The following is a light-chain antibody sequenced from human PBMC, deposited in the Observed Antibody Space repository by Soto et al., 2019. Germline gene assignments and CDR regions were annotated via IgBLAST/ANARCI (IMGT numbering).Light chain of an antibody. CDR3: QPYNNWPLT. J-gene: IGKJ4*01. CDR1: QSVSSSY. Sequence: EIVLPQSPGTLSLSPGARSPLSGRASQSVSSSYLAWYQQKPGQTPRLLIYDTSTRATGVPTRFSGSRSGAEFTLTINSLQSEDFAVYYCQPYNNWPLTVGGGTKVDIK. V-gene: IGKV3-15*01. CDR2: DTS.